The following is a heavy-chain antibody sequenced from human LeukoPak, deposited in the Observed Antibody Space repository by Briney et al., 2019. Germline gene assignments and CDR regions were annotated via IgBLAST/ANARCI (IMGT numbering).Heavy chain of an antibody. D-gene: IGHD6-19*01. V-gene: IGHV4-4*07. CDR3: AREYPNSSAWSSDY. CDR1: GSSMSPYY. Sequence: SSETLSLTRTVSGSSMSPYYWSWIRQPAGKGLECIGRIYTSGNTNYNPSLKSRVTMSVDTSKNHFSLKLSSVTAADTALYYCAREYPNSSAWSSDYWGQGTLVTVSS. CDR2: IYTSGNT. J-gene: IGHJ4*02.